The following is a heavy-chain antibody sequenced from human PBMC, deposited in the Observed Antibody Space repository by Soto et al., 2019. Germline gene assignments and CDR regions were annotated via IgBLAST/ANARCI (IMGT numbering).Heavy chain of an antibody. CDR1: GGSISSGGYY. J-gene: IGHJ4*02. D-gene: IGHD1-26*01. V-gene: IGHV4-31*03. Sequence: ASETLSLTCTVSGGSISSGGYYWTWIRQHPGKGLEWIGYNYYSGITYYNPSLKSRVTISLDTSKNQFSLKLSSATAADTAVYYCARHGGSYSFDYWGQGTLVTVSS. CDR2: NYYSGIT. CDR3: ARHGGSYSFDY.